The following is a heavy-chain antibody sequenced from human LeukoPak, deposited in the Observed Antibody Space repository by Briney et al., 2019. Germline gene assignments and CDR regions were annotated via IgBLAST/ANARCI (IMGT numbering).Heavy chain of an antibody. Sequence: PSQTLSLTFTVSGGSISSGSYYWSWIRQPAGKGLEWIGRIYTSGSTNYNPSLKSRVTISVDASRNHFSLKLNSVTAADTAVYYCARRMKLAAKGDAFDIWGQGTMVTVSS. CDR3: ARRMKLAAKGDAFDI. CDR1: GGSISSGSYY. V-gene: IGHV4-61*02. J-gene: IGHJ3*02. D-gene: IGHD2-15*01. CDR2: IYTSGST.